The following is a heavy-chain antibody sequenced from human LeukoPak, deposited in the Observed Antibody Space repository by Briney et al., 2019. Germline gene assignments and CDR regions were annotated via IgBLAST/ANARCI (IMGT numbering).Heavy chain of an antibody. CDR2: FDPEDGET. Sequence: ASVKVSCKVSGYTLTELSMHWVRQAPGKGLEWMGGFDPEDGETIYAQKFQGRVTMTEDTSTDTAYMELSSLRSEDTAVYYCARAQDYYDIKACFQHWGQGTLVTVSS. V-gene: IGHV1-24*01. CDR1: GYTLTELS. CDR3: ARAQDYYDIKACFQH. J-gene: IGHJ1*01. D-gene: IGHD3-22*01.